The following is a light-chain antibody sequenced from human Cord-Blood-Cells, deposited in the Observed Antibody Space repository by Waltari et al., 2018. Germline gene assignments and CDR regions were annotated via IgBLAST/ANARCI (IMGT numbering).Light chain of an antibody. Sequence: QSALTQPRSVSGSPGQSVTISCTGTSSDVGGYNYVSWYQQHPGKAPKLMIYDVSKRPSGVPDRFSGSKSGNTAYLTISGLQAEDEADYYCCSYAGSYTKVFGGGTKLTVL. V-gene: IGLV2-11*01. CDR1: SSDVGGYNY. J-gene: IGLJ3*02. CDR3: CSYAGSYTKV. CDR2: DVS.